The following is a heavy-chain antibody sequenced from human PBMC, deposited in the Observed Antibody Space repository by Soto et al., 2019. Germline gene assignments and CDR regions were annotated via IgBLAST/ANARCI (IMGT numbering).Heavy chain of an antibody. J-gene: IGHJ6*02. CDR2: INSDGSST. CDR3: ARDLRRYDDRSGYYYYGMDF. Sequence: EVQLVESGGGLVQPGGSLRLSCAASGFTFSSYWMHWVRQAPGKGLVWVSRINSDGSSTSYADSVKGRFTISRDNAKNALYLQMSSLRAEDTAVYYCARDLRRYDDRSGYYYYGMDFWGQGTTVTVSS. CDR1: GFTFSSYW. V-gene: IGHV3-74*01. D-gene: IGHD3-22*01.